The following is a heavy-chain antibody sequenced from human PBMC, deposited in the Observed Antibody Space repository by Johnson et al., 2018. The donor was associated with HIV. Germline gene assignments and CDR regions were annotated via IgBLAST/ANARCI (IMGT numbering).Heavy chain of an antibody. J-gene: IGHJ3*02. CDR2: ISWNSGSI. CDR1: GFTFDDYD. Sequence: VQLVESGGGVVQPGRSLRLSCGASGFTFDDYDLTWVRQIPGKGLEWVSGISWNSGSIGYADSVKGRFTISRDNAKNSLYLQMNSLRAEDTAVYYCAKDTRSSSGLGAFDIWGQGTMVTVSS. CDR3: AKDTRSSSGLGAFDI. V-gene: IGHV3-9*01. D-gene: IGHD6-6*01.